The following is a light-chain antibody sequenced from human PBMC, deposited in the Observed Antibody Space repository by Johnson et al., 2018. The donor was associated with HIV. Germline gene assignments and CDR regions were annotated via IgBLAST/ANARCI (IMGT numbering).Light chain of an antibody. J-gene: IGLJ1*01. V-gene: IGLV1-51*02. CDR3: GTWDSGLSAGV. CDR1: SSNIGNNY. CDR2: ENN. Sequence: QSVLTQPPSVSAAPGQKVTISCSGSSSNIGNNYVSWYQQLPGTAPKLLIYENNMRPSGIPDRFSGSKSVTSTTLGITGLQTGDEADYYCGTWDSGLSAGVFGTGTKVTVL.